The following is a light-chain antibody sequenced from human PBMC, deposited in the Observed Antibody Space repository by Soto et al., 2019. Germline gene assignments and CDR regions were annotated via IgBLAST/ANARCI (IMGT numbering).Light chain of an antibody. CDR3: QQYGSSPPYT. V-gene: IGKV3-20*01. CDR2: GAS. CDR1: QSVSSSY. J-gene: IGKJ2*01. Sequence: EIVLTQSPGTLSLSPGERATLSCRASQSVSSSYLAGYQQKPGQAPRLLIYGASSRATGIPDRFSGSGSGTDFTLNISRLEPEDFAVYYCQQYGSSPPYTFGRGTKLEIK.